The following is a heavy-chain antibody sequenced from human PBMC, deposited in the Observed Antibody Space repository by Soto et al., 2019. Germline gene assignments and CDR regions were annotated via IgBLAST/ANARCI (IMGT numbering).Heavy chain of an antibody. D-gene: IGHD2-8*02. V-gene: IGHV5-51*01. J-gene: IGHJ6*02. Sequence: PGESLKISCEASGYSFNSYWIAWVRQMPGKGLEWMGIIYPGDSDTRYSPSFQGQVTISADKYINTAYLQWSSLKASDTATYYCARQSHDHTGGGNYYYGLDVWGLGTTVTVSS. CDR3: ARQSHDHTGGGNYYYGLDV. CDR2: IYPGDSDT. CDR1: GYSFNSYW.